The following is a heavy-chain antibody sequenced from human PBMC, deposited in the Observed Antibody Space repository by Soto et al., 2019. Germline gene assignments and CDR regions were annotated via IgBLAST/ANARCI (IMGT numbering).Heavy chain of an antibody. Sequence: PSETLSLTCTVSGGSIHNHYWSWVRQPPGKGLEWIGYIYYTGSTNYNPSLKSRLTMSVDTSKNQFSLNLSSVTAADTAIYYFGGANWYCEYWGKGIRVPVSS. CDR3: GGANWYCEY. J-gene: IGHJ4*02. D-gene: IGHD7-27*01. CDR1: GGSIHNHY. CDR2: IYYTGST. V-gene: IGHV4-59*11.